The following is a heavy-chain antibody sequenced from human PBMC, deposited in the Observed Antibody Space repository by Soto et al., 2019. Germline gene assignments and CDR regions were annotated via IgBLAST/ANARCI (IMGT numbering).Heavy chain of an antibody. CDR1: GGTFSSYA. CDR2: IIPIFGTA. J-gene: IGHJ6*02. Sequence: ASVKVSCKASGGTFSSYAISWVRQAPGQGLEWMGGIIPIFGTANYAQKFQGRVTITADESTSTAYMELSSLRSEDTAVYYCASMKYSSRWYYHYYGMDVWGQGTKVTV. V-gene: IGHV1-69*13. D-gene: IGHD6-13*01. CDR3: ASMKYSSRWYYHYYGMDV.